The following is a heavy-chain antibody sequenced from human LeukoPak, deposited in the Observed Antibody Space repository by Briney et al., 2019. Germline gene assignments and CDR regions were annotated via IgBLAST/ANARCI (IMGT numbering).Heavy chain of an antibody. D-gene: IGHD4/OR15-4a*01. CDR1: GVMFPSYW. J-gene: IGHJ4*02. Sequence: GGSLRLSCAASGVMFPSYWMTWVRQAPGKGLEWVSSISSTSTYIYYADGVKGRFTISRDNAKNSLYLQMSRLRADDTALYYCGRSRYGGQGPYYSDHWGQGTLVTVS. CDR3: GRSRYGGQGPYYSDH. V-gene: IGHV3-21*01. CDR2: ISSTSTYI.